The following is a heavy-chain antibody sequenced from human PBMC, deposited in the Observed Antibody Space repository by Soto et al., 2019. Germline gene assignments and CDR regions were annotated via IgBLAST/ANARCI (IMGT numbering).Heavy chain of an antibody. CDR3: ARDLRGKSAFDI. Sequence: SETLSLTCSVSGDSVTNTFWRWIRQPPGKGLEWIGYIFRRGTAETADYNPSLKSRVTMSLDTSKNQVSLQLSSVTAADTAVYYCARDLRGKSAFDIWGQGALVTVSS. V-gene: IGHV4-59*02. J-gene: IGHJ3*02. CDR2: IFRRGTA. CDR1: GDSVTNTF.